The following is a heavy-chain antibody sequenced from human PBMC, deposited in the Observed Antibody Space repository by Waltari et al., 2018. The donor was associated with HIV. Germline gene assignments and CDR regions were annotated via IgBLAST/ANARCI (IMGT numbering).Heavy chain of an antibody. CDR3: ARDSGRGRAFDF. V-gene: IGHV7-4-1*02. CDR1: GYTFTSSS. D-gene: IGHD6-25*01. Sequence: QVQLVQSGSELKKPGASVKIYCKASGYTFTSSSLNWVRQAPGQGLEWMGWINTNTGNPMYAQGFTGRFVFSLDTSVSTTYLQISSLTAEDTAVYYCARDSGRGRAFDFWGQGTMVTVSS. CDR2: INTNTGNP. J-gene: IGHJ3*01.